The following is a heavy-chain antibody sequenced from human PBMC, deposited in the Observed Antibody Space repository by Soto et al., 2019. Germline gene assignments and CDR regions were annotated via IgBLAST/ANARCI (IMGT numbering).Heavy chain of an antibody. J-gene: IGHJ4*02. CDR2: INPNSDVT. Sequence: QVQLVQSGAEVKKPGASVKVSCKASGYTFNSYYIHWVRQAPGQGLEWMGWINPNSDVTGYAQKFQGRVTVTRDTSISTAYMELNSLRSDDTAVYYCARSSGSYSDFDFWGQGTLVTVSS. D-gene: IGHD1-26*01. V-gene: IGHV1-2*02. CDR1: GYTFNSYY. CDR3: ARSSGSYSDFDF.